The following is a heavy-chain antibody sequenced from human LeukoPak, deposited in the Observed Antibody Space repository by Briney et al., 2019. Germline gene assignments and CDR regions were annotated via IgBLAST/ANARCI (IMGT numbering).Heavy chain of an antibody. V-gene: IGHV4-59*01. D-gene: IGHD3-10*01. CDR3: AREVRGVIRWNWFDP. J-gene: IGHJ5*02. CDR1: GGSISSYY. Sequence: SSETLSLTCTVSGGSISSYYWSWIRQPPGKGLKWIGYIYYSGSTNYNPSLKSRVTISVDTSKNQFSLKLSSVTAADTAVYYCAREVRGVIRWNWFDPWGQGTLVTVSS. CDR2: IYYSGST.